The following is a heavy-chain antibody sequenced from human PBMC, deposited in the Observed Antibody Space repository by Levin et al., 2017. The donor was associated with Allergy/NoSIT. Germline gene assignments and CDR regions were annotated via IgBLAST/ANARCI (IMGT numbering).Heavy chain of an antibody. CDR1: GFTFSSYS. CDR2: ISSSSSYI. D-gene: IGHD3-10*01. V-gene: IGHV3-21*01. Sequence: GGSLRLSCAASGFTFSSYSMNWVRQAPGKGLEWVSSISSSSSYIYYADSVKGRFTISRDNAKNSLYLQMNSLRAEDTAVYYCAREPYGSGSPLDYWGQGTLVTVSS. J-gene: IGHJ4*02. CDR3: AREPYGSGSPLDY.